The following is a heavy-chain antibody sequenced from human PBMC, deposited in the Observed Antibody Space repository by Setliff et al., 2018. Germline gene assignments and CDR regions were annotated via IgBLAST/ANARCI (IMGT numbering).Heavy chain of an antibody. V-gene: IGHV3-15*01. CDR3: ATGARGDV. J-gene: IGHJ6*03. CDR1: GFTFSNAY. Sequence: PGGSLRLSCAASGFTFSNAYMSWVRQAPGKGLEWVGRIKSKTDGGTIEYAAPVKGRFSISRDDSEGTLYLQMNSLKTEDTAVYYCATGARGDVWGKGTTVTVSS. CDR2: IKSKTDGGTI.